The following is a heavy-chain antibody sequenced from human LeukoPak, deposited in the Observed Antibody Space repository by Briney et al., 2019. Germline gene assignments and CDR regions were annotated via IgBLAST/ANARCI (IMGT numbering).Heavy chain of an antibody. V-gene: IGHV4-59*01. CDR2: IYYSGST. CDR3: ARDSGLVVTPDYYFDY. J-gene: IGHJ4*02. Sequence: SETLSLTCTVSGGSISSYYSRWIRQPPGKGLEWIGYIYYSGSTNYNPSLKSRVTISVDTSKNQFSLKLSSVTAADTAVYYCARDSGLVVTPDYYFDYSGPGTLVTVSS. D-gene: IGHD4-23*01. CDR1: GGSISSYY.